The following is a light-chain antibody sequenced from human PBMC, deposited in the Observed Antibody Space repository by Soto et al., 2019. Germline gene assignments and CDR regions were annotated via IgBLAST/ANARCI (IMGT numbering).Light chain of an antibody. CDR1: QSISSW. Sequence: IQMTQSPSTLSASVLESVTVNCRASQSISSWLAWYQQKPGKAPKLLIYDASSLESGVPSRFSGSGSGTEFTLTISSLQPDDFATYYCQQYNSYSWTFGQGTKVDI. J-gene: IGKJ1*01. V-gene: IGKV1-5*01. CDR3: QQYNSYSWT. CDR2: DAS.